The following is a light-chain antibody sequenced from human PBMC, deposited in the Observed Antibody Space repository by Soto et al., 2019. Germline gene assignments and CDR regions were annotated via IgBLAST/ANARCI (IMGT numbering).Light chain of an antibody. Sequence: QSVLTQPPSVSGTPGQRVSISCTGTSSDVGGYNYVSWFQQHPGKAPKLMIYEVSKRPSGVPDRFSGSKSGNTASLTVSGLQAEDEADYYCSSYAGSNNFVFGTGTKGTVL. CDR2: EVS. CDR3: SSYAGSNNFV. V-gene: IGLV2-8*01. J-gene: IGLJ1*01. CDR1: SSDVGGYNY.